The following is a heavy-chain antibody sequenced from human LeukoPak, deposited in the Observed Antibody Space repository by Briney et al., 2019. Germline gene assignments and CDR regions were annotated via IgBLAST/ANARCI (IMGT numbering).Heavy chain of an antibody. CDR2: ISGSGGST. J-gene: IGHJ3*02. V-gene: IGHV3-23*01. CDR1: GFTFSSYA. CDR3: AKDSRYYYDSSGYYPDAFDI. Sequence: PGGSLRLSWAASGFTFSSYAMSWVRQAPGKGLEWVSAISGSGGSTYYADSVKGRFTISRDNAKNTLYLQMNSLRAEDTAVYYCAKDSRYYYDSSGYYPDAFDIWGQGTLVTVSS. D-gene: IGHD3-22*01.